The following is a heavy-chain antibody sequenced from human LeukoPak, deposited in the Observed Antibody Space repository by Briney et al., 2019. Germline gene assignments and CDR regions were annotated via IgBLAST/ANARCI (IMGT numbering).Heavy chain of an antibody. J-gene: IGHJ4*02. CDR1: GGSISSYY. CDR3: ARMRYSSGPNNLDY. CDR2: IYYSGST. Sequence: PSETLSLTCTVSGGSISSYYWSWIRQPPGKGLEWIGYIYYSGSTNYNPSLKSRVTISVDTSKNQFSLKLSSVTAADTAVYYCARMRYSSGPNNLDYWGQGTLVTVSS. V-gene: IGHV4-59*01. D-gene: IGHD6-19*01.